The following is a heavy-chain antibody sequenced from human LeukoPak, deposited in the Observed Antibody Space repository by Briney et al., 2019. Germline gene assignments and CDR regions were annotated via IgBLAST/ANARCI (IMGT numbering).Heavy chain of an antibody. V-gene: IGHV1-69*04. Sequence: SVKVSCKAPGGTFSSYAISWVRQAPGQGLEWMGRIIPILGIANYAQKFQGRVTITVDKSTSTAYMELSSLRSEDTAVYYCASFGGRSSSWPFDYWGQGTLVTVSS. D-gene: IGHD6-13*01. J-gene: IGHJ4*02. CDR3: ASFGGRSSSWPFDY. CDR1: GGTFSSYA. CDR2: IIPILGIA.